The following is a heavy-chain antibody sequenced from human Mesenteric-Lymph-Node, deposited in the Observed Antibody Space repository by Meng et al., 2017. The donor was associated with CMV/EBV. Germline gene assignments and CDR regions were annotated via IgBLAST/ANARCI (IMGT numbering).Heavy chain of an antibody. CDR3: ARDRWSYYYFDY. D-gene: IGHD2-15*01. V-gene: IGHV3-74*01. Sequence: GESLKISCAASGFTFSTYWMHWVRQAPGKGLVWVSRINSDGSSTTYADSVKGRFTISRDNAKNTLYLQMNSLRAEDTAVYYCARDRWSYYYFDYWARERWSPSPQ. CDR2: INSDGSST. J-gene: IGHJ4*02. CDR1: GFTFSTYW.